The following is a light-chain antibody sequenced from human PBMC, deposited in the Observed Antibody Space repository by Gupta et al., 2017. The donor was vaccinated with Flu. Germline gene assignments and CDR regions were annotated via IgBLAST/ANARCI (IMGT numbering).Light chain of an antibody. CDR1: QSSSNY. J-gene: IGKJ2*03. V-gene: IGKV1-39*01. CDR2: AAS. CDR3: QQSYGTPS. Sequence: SPSSLPASVGDRVTITCRASQSSSNYVKWFQQRPGKAPQLLISAASTLESGLPIRFSSRGFGTDFTLTISGLQPDDFATYYCQQSYGTPSFGQGTKLEIK.